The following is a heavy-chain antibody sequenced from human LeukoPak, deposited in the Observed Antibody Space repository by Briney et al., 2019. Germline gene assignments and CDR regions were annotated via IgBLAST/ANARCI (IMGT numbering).Heavy chain of an antibody. Sequence: ASVKVSCKASGYTFTGYHMHWVRQAPGQGLEWMGWINPNSGGTNYAQKFQGRVTMTRDTSISTAYMELSRLRSDDTAVYYCARDLVRYCSSTSCPLDAFDIWGQGTMVTVSS. V-gene: IGHV1-2*02. D-gene: IGHD2-2*01. CDR1: GYTFTGYH. CDR3: ARDLVRYCSSTSCPLDAFDI. J-gene: IGHJ3*02. CDR2: INPNSGGT.